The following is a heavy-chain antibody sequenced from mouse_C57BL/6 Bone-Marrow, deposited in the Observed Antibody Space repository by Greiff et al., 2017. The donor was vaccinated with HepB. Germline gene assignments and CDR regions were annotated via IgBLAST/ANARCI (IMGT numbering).Heavy chain of an antibody. D-gene: IGHD1-1*01. CDR3: AYYYGSSYGAY. V-gene: IGHV1-9*01. Sequence: QVQLQQSGAELMKPGASVKLSCKATGYTFTGYWIEWVKQRPGHGLEWIGEILPGSGSTNYNEKFKGKATFTADTSSNTAYMQLSSLTTEDSAIYYCAYYYGSSYGAYWGQGTLVTVSA. CDR2: ILPGSGST. CDR1: GYTFTGYW. J-gene: IGHJ3*01.